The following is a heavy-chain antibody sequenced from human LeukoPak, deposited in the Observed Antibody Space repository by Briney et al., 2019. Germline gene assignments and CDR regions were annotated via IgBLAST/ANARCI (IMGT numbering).Heavy chain of an antibody. Sequence: SETLSLTCTVSGGSISSYYWSWIRQPPGKGLEWIGYIHYSGSTNYNPSLKSRVTISVDTSKSQFSLKLSSVTAADTAVYYCAREGYYYDSSGYYYVAPFDYWGQGTLVTVSS. J-gene: IGHJ4*02. CDR1: GGSISSYY. CDR2: IHYSGST. V-gene: IGHV4-59*12. D-gene: IGHD3-22*01. CDR3: AREGYYYDSSGYYYVAPFDY.